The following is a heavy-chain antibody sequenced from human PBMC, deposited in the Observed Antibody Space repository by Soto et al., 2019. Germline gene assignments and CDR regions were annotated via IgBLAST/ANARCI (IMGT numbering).Heavy chain of an antibody. J-gene: IGHJ4*02. CDR1: GFTFRSYG. D-gene: IGHD3-10*01. CDR2: IWYDGNNK. V-gene: IGHV3-33*01. CDR3: ARRGGSGSYTLDY. Sequence: QVQLVESGGGVVQPGRSLRLSCAASGFTFRSYGMHWVRQAPGKGLEWVALIWYDGNNKYYVDSVKGRFTISRDNSKNMLYLQMNSLRAEDTAVYYCARRGGSGSYTLDYWGRGTLVTVSS.